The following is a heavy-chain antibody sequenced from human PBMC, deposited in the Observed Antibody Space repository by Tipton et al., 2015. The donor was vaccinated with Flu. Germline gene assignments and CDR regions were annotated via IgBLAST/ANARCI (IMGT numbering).Heavy chain of an antibody. CDR2: IYYSGST. V-gene: IGHV4-59*01. CDR1: GGSFSGYY. J-gene: IGHJ6*03. CDR3: ARGRDYMDV. Sequence: TLSLTCAVYGGSFSGYYWSWIRQPPGKGLEWIGYIYYSGSTNYNPSLKSRVTISVDTSKNQFSLKLSSVTAADTAVYYCARGRDYMDVWGKGTTVTVSS.